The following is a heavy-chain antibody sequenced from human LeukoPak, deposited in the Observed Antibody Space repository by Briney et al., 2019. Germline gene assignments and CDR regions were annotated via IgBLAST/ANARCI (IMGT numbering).Heavy chain of an antibody. CDR1: GDSVSRYY. Sequence: SETLSLTCTVSGDSVSRYYWTWIRQPPGKGLEWIGYIYTSGSTNYNPSLKSRVTISVDTSKNQFSLKLSSVTAADTAVYFCARQYFEFWSGEGTWFDPWGQGTLVTVSS. D-gene: IGHD3-3*01. CDR2: IYTSGST. J-gene: IGHJ5*02. V-gene: IGHV4-4*09. CDR3: ARQYFEFWSGEGTWFDP.